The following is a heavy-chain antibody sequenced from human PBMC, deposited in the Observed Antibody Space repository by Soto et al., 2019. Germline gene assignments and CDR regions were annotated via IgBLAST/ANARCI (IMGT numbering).Heavy chain of an antibody. V-gene: IGHV2-5*02. J-gene: IGHJ5*02. CDR2: IYWDDDN. CDR1: GFSLSSRAVG. D-gene: IGHD1-1*01. CDR3: IHASGWANTP. Sequence: QITLKESGPTLVKPTQTLTLSCSFSGFSLSSRAVGVSWIRQPPGKALEWLALIYWDDDNRHSPSLKNRPTITKDTSTNPVILTMSHMDPVDIATSYSIHASGWANTPWGQGTLVTVSS.